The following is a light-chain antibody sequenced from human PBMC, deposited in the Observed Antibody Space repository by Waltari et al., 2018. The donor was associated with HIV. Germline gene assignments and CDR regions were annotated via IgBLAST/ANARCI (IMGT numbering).Light chain of an antibody. CDR3: AAWDDSLNGAV. V-gene: IGLV1-44*01. CDR2: RNN. CDR1: SSNIGSNI. Sequence: QSVLTQPPSASGTPGQRVTISCSGSSSNIGSNIVNWYQQLPGTAPKLLIYRNNQRPSGVPDRFSGSKSGTSASLAISGLRSEDDADYYCAAWDDSLNGAVFGGGTKPTVL. J-gene: IGLJ3*02.